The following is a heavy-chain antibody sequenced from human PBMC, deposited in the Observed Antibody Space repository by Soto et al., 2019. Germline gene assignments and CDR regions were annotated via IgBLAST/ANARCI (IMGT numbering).Heavy chain of an antibody. CDR2: ISAYNGDT. CDR1: GYTFSSFG. J-gene: IGHJ4*02. V-gene: IGHV1-18*01. Sequence: ASVKVSCKASGYTFSSFGISWVRQAPGQGLEWMGWISAYNGDTDSAPKLQDRVTMTTDTSTSTAYMELRSLRSDDTAVYYCARDDCTSGHGSYGYFAFWGKGTLVTVSS. D-gene: IGHD4-17*01. CDR3: ARDDCTSGHGSYGYFAF.